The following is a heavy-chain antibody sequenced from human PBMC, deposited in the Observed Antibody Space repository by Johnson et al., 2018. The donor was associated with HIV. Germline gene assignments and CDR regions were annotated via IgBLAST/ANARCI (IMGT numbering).Heavy chain of an antibody. CDR1: GFTFSSYG. V-gene: IGHV3-30*18. Sequence: QVQLVESGGGVVQPGRSLRLSCVASGFTFSSYGMHWVRQAPGKGLEWVAVISYDGNNKYYADSVTGRVTISRDTSTNTLYLQMNSLRAEDTAVYYCAKVGATVITPRGEAFDIWGQGTMVTVSS. J-gene: IGHJ3*02. CDR3: AKVGATVITPRGEAFDI. CDR2: ISYDGNNK. D-gene: IGHD4-23*01.